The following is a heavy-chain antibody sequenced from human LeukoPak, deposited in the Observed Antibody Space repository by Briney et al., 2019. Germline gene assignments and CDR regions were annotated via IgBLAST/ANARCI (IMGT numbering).Heavy chain of an antibody. J-gene: IGHJ6*02. V-gene: IGHV3-9*01. D-gene: IGHD3-3*01. CDR3: AKVLRGRFLEWLGMDV. Sequence: GGSLRLSCAASGLTFDDDAMHWVRQAPGKGLEWVSGISWNSGSIGYADSVKGRFTISRDNAKNSLYLQMNSLRDEDTALYYCAKVLRGRFLEWLGMDVWGQGTTVTVSS. CDR1: GLTFDDDA. CDR2: ISWNSGSI.